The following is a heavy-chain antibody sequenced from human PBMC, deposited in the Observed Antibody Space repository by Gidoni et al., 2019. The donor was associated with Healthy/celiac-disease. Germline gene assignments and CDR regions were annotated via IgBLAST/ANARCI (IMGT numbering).Heavy chain of an antibody. D-gene: IGHD6-19*01. CDR2: ISSSSSTI. Sequence: GLVWVSDISSSSSTIYYADSVKGRFTISRDNAKNSLYLQMNSLRAEDTAVYYCARYRDSSGWFVFDYWGQGTLVTVSS. J-gene: IGHJ4*02. V-gene: IGHV3-48*01. CDR3: ARYRDSSGWFVFDY.